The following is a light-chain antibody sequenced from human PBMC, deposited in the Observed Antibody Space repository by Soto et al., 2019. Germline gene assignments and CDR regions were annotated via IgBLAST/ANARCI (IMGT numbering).Light chain of an antibody. Sequence: QSVLTQPPSVSGAPGQRVTISCTGSSSNIGAGYDGHWYQQLPGTAPQLLIYVNSNRPSGVPDRFSGSKSGTSASLAITGLQVEDEADYYCQSYDSSLSASVVFGGGTKLTVL. V-gene: IGLV1-40*01. CDR3: QSYDSSLSASVV. CDR2: VNS. J-gene: IGLJ2*01. CDR1: SSNIGAGYD.